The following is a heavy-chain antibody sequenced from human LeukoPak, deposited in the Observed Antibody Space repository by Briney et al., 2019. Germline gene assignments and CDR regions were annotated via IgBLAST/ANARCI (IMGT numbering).Heavy chain of an antibody. J-gene: IGHJ5*01. CDR1: GSRFSNYA. CDR3: ANDLPGKVWFDS. D-gene: IGHD1-14*01. V-gene: IGHV3-23*01. CDR2: ISGSGTST. Sequence: GGSLRLSRSASGSRFSNYAMTWARQAPGKGLEWVSSISGSGTSTYYADSVKGRFTISRDNSKNTVYLQMNSLRVEDTAVYYCANDLPGKVWFDSWGQGTLVIVSS.